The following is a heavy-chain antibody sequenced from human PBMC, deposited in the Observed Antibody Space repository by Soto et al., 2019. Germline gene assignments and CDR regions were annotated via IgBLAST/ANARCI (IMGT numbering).Heavy chain of an antibody. V-gene: IGHV1-18*04. CDR2: ISAYNGNT. D-gene: IGHD3-22*01. J-gene: IGHJ4*02. CDR3: ARGVDYYDSSGLGY. CDR1: GYTXTSYG. Sequence: SXKVSYKASGYTXTSYGIRWVRQAPGQGLEWMGWISAYNGNTKYAQKLQGRVTMTTDTSTSTAYMELRSMRSDDTAVYYCARGVDYYDSSGLGYWGQGTLGTVSS.